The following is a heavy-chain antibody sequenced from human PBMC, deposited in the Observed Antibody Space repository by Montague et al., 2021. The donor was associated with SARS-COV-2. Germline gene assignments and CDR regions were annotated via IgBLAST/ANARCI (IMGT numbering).Heavy chain of an antibody. V-gene: IGHV6-1*01. CDR1: GDSVSSNIAT. D-gene: IGHD2-21*02. CDR3: ARAYCGGDCYFYWYFDL. Sequence: CAISGDSVSSNIATSYWIRQSPSRGLEWLGFSYYRSNWYNDSAVSVNIRVIINPDTSNNRISLLLNSVTPEDTAVYYCARAYCGGDCYFYWYFDLWGRGTMVTVSS. J-gene: IGHJ2*01. CDR2: SYYRSNWYN.